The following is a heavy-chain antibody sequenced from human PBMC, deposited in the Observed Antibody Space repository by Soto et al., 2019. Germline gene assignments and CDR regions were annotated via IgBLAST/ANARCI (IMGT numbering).Heavy chain of an antibody. CDR1: GGSINTGGYF. J-gene: IGHJ4*02. CDR3: ARERAYFDS. CDR2: IYYSGIT. Sequence: QVQLRESGPGLVKPSQTLSLTCTVSGGSINTGGYFWNWIRQHPGKGLEWIGYIYYSGITYYSPSLKSRVSISIDTSKKQFSLNLTSVTAADTAVYYCARERAYFDSWGQGTVVTVSS. V-gene: IGHV4-31*03.